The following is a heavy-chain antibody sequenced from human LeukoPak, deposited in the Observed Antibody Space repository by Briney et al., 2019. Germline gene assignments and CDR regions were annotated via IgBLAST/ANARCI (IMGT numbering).Heavy chain of an antibody. CDR1: GYTFTSYD. Sequence: GASVKVSCEASGYTFTSYDINWVRQATGQGLEWMGWMNPNSGNTGYAQKLQGRVTMTRNTSISTAYMELSSLRSEDTAVYYCARLTYYDFWSGYFRHYMDVWGKGTTVTVSS. CDR3: ARLTYYDFWSGYFRHYMDV. J-gene: IGHJ6*03. V-gene: IGHV1-8*01. D-gene: IGHD3-3*01. CDR2: MNPNSGNT.